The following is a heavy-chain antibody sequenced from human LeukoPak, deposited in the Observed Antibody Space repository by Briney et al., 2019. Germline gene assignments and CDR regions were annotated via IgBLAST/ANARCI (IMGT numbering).Heavy chain of an antibody. CDR1: GFNLSNYG. D-gene: IGHD3-3*01. CDR2: ISRGSIHI. V-gene: IGHV3-21*01. Sequence: GGSLRLSCLVSGFNLSNYGMNWVRQAPGKGLEWVSSISRGSIHIYYGDSVKGRFTISRDNAKNSLYLQMNSPRAEDTAVYYCARVPDFWSGYYVDHWGQGTLVAVSS. J-gene: IGHJ4*02. CDR3: ARVPDFWSGYYVDH.